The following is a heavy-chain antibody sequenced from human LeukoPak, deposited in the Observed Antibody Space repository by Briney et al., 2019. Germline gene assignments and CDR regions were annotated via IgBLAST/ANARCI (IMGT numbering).Heavy chain of an antibody. D-gene: IGHD2-15*01. CDR1: GYTLTELS. Sequence: ASVKVSCKVSGYTLTELSMHWVRQAPGKGLEWMEGFDPEDGETIYAQKFQGRVTMTEDTSTDTAYMELSSLRSEDTAVYYCATRPLLAGKNYGMDVWGQGTTVTVSS. CDR2: FDPEDGET. CDR3: ATRPLLAGKNYGMDV. J-gene: IGHJ6*02. V-gene: IGHV1-24*01.